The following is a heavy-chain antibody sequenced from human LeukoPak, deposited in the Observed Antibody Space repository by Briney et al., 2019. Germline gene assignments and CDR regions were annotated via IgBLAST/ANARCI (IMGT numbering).Heavy chain of an antibody. J-gene: IGHJ3*02. CDR2: INPNSGGT. CDR1: GYTFTGYY. CDR3: ARSDRVLRFLEWLPDAFDI. V-gene: IGHV1-2*02. Sequence: ASVKVPCKASGYTFTGYYMHWVRQAPGQGLEWMGWINPNSGGTNYAQKFQGRVTMTRDTSISTAYMELSRLRSDDTAVYYCARSDRVLRFLEWLPDAFDIWGQGTMVTVSS. D-gene: IGHD3-3*01.